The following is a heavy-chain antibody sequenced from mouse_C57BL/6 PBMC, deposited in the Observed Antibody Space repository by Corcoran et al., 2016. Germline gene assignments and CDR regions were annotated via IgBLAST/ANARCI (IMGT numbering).Heavy chain of an antibody. CDR2: INPSNGGT. CDR1: GYTFTSYW. Sequence: QVQLQQPGTELVKPGASVKLSCKASGYTFTSYWMHWVKQRPGQGLEWIGNINPSNGGTNYNEKFKSQATMPVDKYSSTAYMKLTSLTSEDSSGVYCARNYYYLEYWCQGTTLTVSS. D-gene: IGHD1-1*01. V-gene: IGHV1-53*01. CDR3: ARNYYYLEY. J-gene: IGHJ2*01.